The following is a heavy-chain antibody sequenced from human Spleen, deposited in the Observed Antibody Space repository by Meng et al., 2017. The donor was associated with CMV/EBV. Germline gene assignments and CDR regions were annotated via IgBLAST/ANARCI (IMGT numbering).Heavy chain of an antibody. J-gene: IGHJ5*02. D-gene: IGHD3-3*02. CDR2: IYDSGRT. V-gene: IGHV4-39*06. CDR3: ARERITHFWSVTGDWFDP. Sequence: SETLSLTCTVSGGSISSRNHYGGWIRQPPGKGLEWIGNIYDSGRTYYNPSLKSRFTISVDKSKTQFTMKLTSVTAADTAVYYCARERITHFWSVTGDWFDPWGQGTLVTVSS. CDR1: GGSISSRNHY.